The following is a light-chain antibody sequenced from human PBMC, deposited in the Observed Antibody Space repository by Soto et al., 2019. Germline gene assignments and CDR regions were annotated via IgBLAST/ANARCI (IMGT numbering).Light chain of an antibody. CDR2: KAS. V-gene: IGKV1-5*03. CDR1: QSINSW. Sequence: DIQMTQSPSTLSASVGDRVTLTCRASQSINSWLAWYQQRPGKGPKLLIHKASILEGGVPSRFSGSASGTKFTLTISSLQPDDFATYYCLQYNHYPLTFGGGTKV. J-gene: IGKJ4*01. CDR3: LQYNHYPLT.